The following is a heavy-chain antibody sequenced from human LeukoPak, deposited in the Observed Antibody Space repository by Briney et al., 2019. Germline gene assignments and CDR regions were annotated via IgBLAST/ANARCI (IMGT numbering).Heavy chain of an antibody. J-gene: IGHJ4*02. Sequence: GRSLRLSCAASGFTFSTYGMHWVRQAPGKGLEWVAVISSDGSNKYYADSVKGRFTISRDNSKNTLHLQMNSLRAEDTAVYYCAKDHTTMGLSGYWGQGTLVTVSS. CDR2: ISSDGSNK. CDR3: AKDHTTMGLSGY. V-gene: IGHV3-30*18. CDR1: GFTFSTYG. D-gene: IGHD3-16*02.